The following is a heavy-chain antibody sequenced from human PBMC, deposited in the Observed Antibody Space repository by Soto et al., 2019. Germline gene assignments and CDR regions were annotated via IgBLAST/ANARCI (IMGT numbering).Heavy chain of an antibody. V-gene: IGHV3-23*01. D-gene: IGHD2-21*02. Sequence: TGGSQRLSCSASRFTFGGYAMSWVRQAPGKGLEWVSGITGNAANTVYADSVKGRFTISRDNSKNALYLQLNSLRAEDTAVYFCAKAARDCGGDCYSSYFDSWGQGALVTVSS. J-gene: IGHJ4*02. CDR2: ITGNAANT. CDR1: RFTFGGYA. CDR3: AKAARDCGGDCYSSYFDS.